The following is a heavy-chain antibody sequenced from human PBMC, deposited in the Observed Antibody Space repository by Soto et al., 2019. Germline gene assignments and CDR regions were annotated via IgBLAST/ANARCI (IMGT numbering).Heavy chain of an antibody. CDR2: IYYSGST. Sequence: ASETLSLTCTVSGGSISRGDYYWSWIRQPPGKGLEWIGYIYYSGSTYYNPSLKSRVTISVDTSKNQFSLKLSSVTAADTAVYYCARGGFMITFGGVMKYGMDVWGQGTTVTVSS. D-gene: IGHD3-16*01. CDR1: GGSISRGDYY. J-gene: IGHJ6*02. V-gene: IGHV4-30-4*01. CDR3: ARGGFMITFGGVMKYGMDV.